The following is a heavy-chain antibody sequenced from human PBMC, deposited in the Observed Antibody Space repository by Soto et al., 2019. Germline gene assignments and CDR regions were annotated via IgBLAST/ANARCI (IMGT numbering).Heavy chain of an antibody. CDR3: ARHADRDYFDH. V-gene: IGHV4-39*01. CDR2: IYYTGRT. Sequence: ETLPLTGTVSGGCISSTSYYWGWVRQPPGKGLEWIGCIYYTGRTYYNPSLKSRVTISIDTSKNPFSLRLSSVTAADTTIYYCARHADRDYFDHWGRGTLVIVSS. J-gene: IGHJ4*02. D-gene: IGHD3-10*01. CDR1: GGCISSTSYY.